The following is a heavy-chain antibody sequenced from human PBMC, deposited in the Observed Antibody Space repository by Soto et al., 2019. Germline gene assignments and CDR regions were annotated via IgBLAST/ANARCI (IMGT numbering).Heavy chain of an antibody. Sequence: EVQLVESEGGLVQRGGSLRLSCAASGFTFNYYWMHWVRQAPGQGLVWVSHIHSDGSTTTYADSVKGRFTISRDNAKNTMYLQMNRLRAEDTAVYYCVRGDKGGFDLWGLCTTVTVSS. CDR3: VRGDKGGFDL. CDR2: IHSDGSTT. CDR1: GFTFNYYW. V-gene: IGHV3-74*01. D-gene: IGHD2-21*02. J-gene: IGHJ3*01.